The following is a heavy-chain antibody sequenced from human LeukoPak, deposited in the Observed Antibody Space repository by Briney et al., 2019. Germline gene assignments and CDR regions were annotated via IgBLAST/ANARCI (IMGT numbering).Heavy chain of an antibody. D-gene: IGHD3-10*01. CDR2: ISSDGRTR. CDR1: GFTFSSYW. CDR3: ARDRGGGNDH. Sequence: GGSLRLSCAASGFTFSSYWMHWVRQAPGKGLVWVSHISSDGRTRSYADSVKGRFTISRDNTNNTLYLQMTSLRAEDTAVYYCARDRGGGNDHWGQGTLVTVSS. V-gene: IGHV3-74*01. J-gene: IGHJ5*02.